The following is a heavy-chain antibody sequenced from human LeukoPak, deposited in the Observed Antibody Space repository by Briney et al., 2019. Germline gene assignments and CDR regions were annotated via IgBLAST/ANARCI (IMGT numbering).Heavy chain of an antibody. CDR3: ARVGSRLNWFDP. CDR1: GYTFTSYD. D-gene: IGHD6-13*01. Sequence: ASVKVSCKASGYTFTSYDINWVRQATGQGLEWMGWMNPNSGNTGYAQKFQGRVTITRNTSISTAYMELSSLRSEDTAVYYCARVGSRLNWFDPWGQGTLVTVSS. CDR2: MNPNSGNT. V-gene: IGHV1-8*01. J-gene: IGHJ5*02.